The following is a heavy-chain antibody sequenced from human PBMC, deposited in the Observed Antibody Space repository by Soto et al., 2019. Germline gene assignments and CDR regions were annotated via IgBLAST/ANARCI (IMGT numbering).Heavy chain of an antibody. V-gene: IGHV1-69*02. D-gene: IGHD2-15*01. CDR1: GGTFSSYT. Sequence: QVQLVQSGAEVKKPGSSVKVSCKASGGTFSSYTISWVRQAPGQGLEWMGRIIPILGIANYAQKFQGRVTLTADKSTSTAYMELSSLRSEDTAVYYCARAELGYXXXXXXQPQPMDVWGQGTTVTVSS. CDR2: IIPILGIA. CDR3: ARAELGYXXXXXXQPQPMDV. J-gene: IGHJ6*02.